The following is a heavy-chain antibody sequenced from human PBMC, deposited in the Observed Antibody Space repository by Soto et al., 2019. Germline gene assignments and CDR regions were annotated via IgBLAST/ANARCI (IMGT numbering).Heavy chain of an antibody. D-gene: IGHD5-18*01. CDR2: ISSSSSYI. CDR3: ARAVSNTAMVTEFGY. J-gene: IGHJ4*02. CDR1: GFTFSSYS. V-gene: IGHV3-21*01. Sequence: PGGSLRLSCAASGFTFSSYSMNWVRQAPGKGLEWVSSISSSSSYIYYADSVKGRFTISRDNAKNSLYLQMNSLRAEDTAVYYCARAVSNTAMVTEFGYWGQGTLVTVSS.